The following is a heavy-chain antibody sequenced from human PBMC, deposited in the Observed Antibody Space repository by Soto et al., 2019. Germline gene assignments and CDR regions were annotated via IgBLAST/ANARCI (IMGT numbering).Heavy chain of an antibody. J-gene: IGHJ5*02. V-gene: IGHV4-30-4*01. D-gene: IGHD3-3*01. CDR2: ISYSGST. Sequence: SETLSLTCTVSGGSISSGNYYWSWIRQPPGKGLEWIGFISYSGSTYYSTSLKSRVTISVDTSKNQFSLKLSSVTAADTALYYCASPYLDFWSGLNWFDPWGQGTLVTVSS. CDR3: ASPYLDFWSGLNWFDP. CDR1: GGSISSGNYY.